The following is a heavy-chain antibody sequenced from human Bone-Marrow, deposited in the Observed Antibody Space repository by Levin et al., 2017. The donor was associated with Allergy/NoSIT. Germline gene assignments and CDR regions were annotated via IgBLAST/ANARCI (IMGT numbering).Heavy chain of an antibody. D-gene: IGHD1-26*01. V-gene: IGHV3-30-3*01. CDR2: ISYDGSNK. Sequence: GGSLRLSCAASGFTFSSYAMHWVRQAPGKGLEWVAVISYDGSNKYYADSVKGRFTISRDNSKNTLYLQMNSLRAEDTAVYYCARDPGSGSYYPAAYYYYGMDVWGQGTTVTVSS. CDR3: ARDPGSGSYYPAAYYYYGMDV. J-gene: IGHJ6*02. CDR1: GFTFSSYA.